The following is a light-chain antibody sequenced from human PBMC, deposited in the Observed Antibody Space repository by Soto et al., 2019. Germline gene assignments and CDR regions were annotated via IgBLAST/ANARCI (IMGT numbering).Light chain of an antibody. V-gene: IGKV1-12*01. CDR3: QQTNTFLPLT. CDR2: AAS. J-gene: IGKJ4*01. Sequence: DIQMTQSPSSVSASVGDRVTITCRGSQGISNWLAWYQQQPGKAPKLLIYAASSLQSGVPSRFSGGGSGTHFTLIISSLQAEDFATYYCQQTNTFLPLTFGGGTKVEIK. CDR1: QGISNW.